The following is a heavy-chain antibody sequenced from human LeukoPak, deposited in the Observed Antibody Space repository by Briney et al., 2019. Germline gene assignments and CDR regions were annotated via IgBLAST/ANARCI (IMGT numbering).Heavy chain of an antibody. J-gene: IGHJ4*02. CDR1: GGSISSYY. D-gene: IGHD3-9*01. CDR3: ARQEGKYDTPDYY. Sequence: TSETLSLTCTVSGGSISSYYWSWIRQPPGKGLEWIGYIYYSGSTNYNPSLKSRVAISVDTSKNQFSLKLSSVTAADTAVYYCARQEGKYDTPDYYWGQGTLVTVSS. V-gene: IGHV4-59*08. CDR2: IYYSGST.